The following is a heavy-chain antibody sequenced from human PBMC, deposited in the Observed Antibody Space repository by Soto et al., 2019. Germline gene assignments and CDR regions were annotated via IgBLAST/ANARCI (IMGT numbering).Heavy chain of an antibody. D-gene: IGHD1-26*01. V-gene: IGHV3-11*06. CDR3: ASYSTGGSYDYYFDY. CDR2: IIMSSRYT. CDR1: TFTSGDYY. Sequence: SLTLACAASTFTSGDYYMRCIRQAPEEGLGWESYIIMSSRYTKYGGSGTDRFSLARHKAKHSLYLQMDRLRGEHTAVYYRASYSTGGSYDYYFDYWGQGTLVTVSS. J-gene: IGHJ4*02.